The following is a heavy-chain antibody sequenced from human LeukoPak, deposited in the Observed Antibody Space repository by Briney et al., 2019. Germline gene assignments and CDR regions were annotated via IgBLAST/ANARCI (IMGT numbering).Heavy chain of an antibody. CDR1: GFTFSSYW. D-gene: IGHD3-10*01. Sequence: PGGSLRLSCAASGFTFSSYWMSWVRQAPGKGLEWVANIKQDGSEKYYVDSVKGRFTISRDNAKNSLYLQMNSLRAEDTAVYYCARDGTPNNRYYYGSGSYSDYWGQGTLVTVSS. CDR3: ARDGTPNNRYYYGSGSYSDY. J-gene: IGHJ4*02. V-gene: IGHV3-7*01. CDR2: IKQDGSEK.